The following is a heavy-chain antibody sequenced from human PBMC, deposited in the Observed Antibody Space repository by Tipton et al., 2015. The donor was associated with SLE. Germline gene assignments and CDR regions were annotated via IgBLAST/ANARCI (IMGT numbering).Heavy chain of an antibody. V-gene: IGHV1-18*01. Sequence: QLVQSGPEVKKPGASVKVSCKASDYTFTSYDITWVRQAPGQGLEWMGWVSAYSGNTNSAQNLQGRVTMTTDTSTSTAYMELRSLRSDDTAVYYCALRWPDTWTTVYWGQGTLVTVSS. CDR2: VSAYSGNT. CDR3: ALRWPDTWTTVY. D-gene: IGHD5-12*01. CDR1: DYTFTSYD. J-gene: IGHJ4*02.